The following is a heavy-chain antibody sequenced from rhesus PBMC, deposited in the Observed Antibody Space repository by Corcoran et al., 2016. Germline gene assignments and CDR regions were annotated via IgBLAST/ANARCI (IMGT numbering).Heavy chain of an antibody. D-gene: IGHD1-20*01. CDR2: VDPEDGEE. J-gene: IGHJ4*01. Sequence: EVQLVQSGAEVKTPGASVKISCKASGYTFTDYYLHWLRQAPGKGLELMGRVDPEDGEEVNATKLKDIVTITADTCTDTASMELSSLSSEDTAVYYCATGSWNNLWNYWGQGVLVTVSS. V-gene: IGHV1-111*02. CDR1: GYTFTDYY. CDR3: ATGSWNNLWNY.